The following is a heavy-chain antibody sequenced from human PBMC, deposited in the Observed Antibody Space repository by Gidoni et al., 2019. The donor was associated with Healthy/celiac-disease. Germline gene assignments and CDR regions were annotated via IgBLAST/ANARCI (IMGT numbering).Heavy chain of an antibody. V-gene: IGHV4-39*01. CDR2: IYYSGST. CDR1: GCSISSSSYY. CDR3: ARLEPLAVAGTGGGY. Sequence: QLQLQESGPGLVKPSETLSLTCTVSGCSISSSSYYWGWIRQPPGKGLEWIGSIYYSGSTYYNPSLKSRVTISVDTSKNQFSLKLSSVTAADTAVYYCARLEPLAVAGTGGGYWGQGTLVTVSS. J-gene: IGHJ4*02. D-gene: IGHD6-19*01.